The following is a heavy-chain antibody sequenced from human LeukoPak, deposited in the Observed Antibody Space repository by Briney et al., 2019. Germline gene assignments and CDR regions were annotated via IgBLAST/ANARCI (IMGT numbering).Heavy chain of an antibody. D-gene: IGHD5-18*01. CDR2: INRSGST. CDR3: ASLGYSYGYPNRFDP. Sequence: SETLSLTCAVYGGSFSGYYWSWIRQPPGKGLEWIGEINRSGSTNYNPSLKSRVTISVDTSKNQFSLKLSSVTAADTAVYYCASLGYSYGYPNRFDPWGQGTLVTVAS. J-gene: IGHJ5*02. V-gene: IGHV4-34*01. CDR1: GGSFSGYY.